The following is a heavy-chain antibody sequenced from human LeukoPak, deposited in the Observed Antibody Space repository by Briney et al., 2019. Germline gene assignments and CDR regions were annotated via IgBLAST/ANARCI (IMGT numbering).Heavy chain of an antibody. J-gene: IGHJ4*02. V-gene: IGHV3-7*01. CDR2: IKQDGSEK. CDR1: GFTFSSYW. D-gene: IGHD3-10*01. Sequence: GGSLRLSCAASGFTFSSYWMSWVRQAPVKGLEWVANIKQDGSEKYYVDSVKGRFTISRDNAKNPLYLQMNSLRAEDTAVYYCARRGASRSGTFDYWGQGTLVTVSS. CDR3: ARRGASRSGTFDY.